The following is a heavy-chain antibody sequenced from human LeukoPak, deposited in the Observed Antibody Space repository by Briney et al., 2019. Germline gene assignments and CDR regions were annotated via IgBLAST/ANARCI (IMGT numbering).Heavy chain of an antibody. CDR2: MYGGGHT. CDR3: AKEAPHCGADCFSLLDC. Sequence: PGGSLRLFCTASGFTYSSYSMSCLRQAPGKGLEWVSLMYGGGHTYYAASVKGRFTISRDNAKNMVYLQMNSLRAEDTAVYYCAKEAPHCGADCFSLLDCWGQGTLVTVSS. D-gene: IGHD2-21*02. V-gene: IGHV3-23*01. J-gene: IGHJ4*02. CDR1: GFTYSSYS.